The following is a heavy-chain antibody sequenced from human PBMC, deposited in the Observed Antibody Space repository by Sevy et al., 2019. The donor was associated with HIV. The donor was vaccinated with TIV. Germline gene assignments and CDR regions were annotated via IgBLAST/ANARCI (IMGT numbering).Heavy chain of an antibody. CDR3: AKSYDYLWGSYRQGWCDP. D-gene: IGHD3-16*02. Sequence: SETLSLTCAVYGGSFNTYQWSWIRQPPGKGLEWIGEINHSGATNYSPSLKSRVTISADKSNNQFSLRLSSVTAADTAVYYCAKSYDYLWGSYRQGWCDPWGQGTLVTVSS. J-gene: IGHJ5*02. CDR1: GGSFNTYQ. CDR2: INHSGAT. V-gene: IGHV4-34*01.